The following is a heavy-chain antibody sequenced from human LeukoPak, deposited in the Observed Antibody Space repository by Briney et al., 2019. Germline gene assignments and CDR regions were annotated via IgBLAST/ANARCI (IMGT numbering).Heavy chain of an antibody. CDR3: ARGSRDSSGYYYGFDY. J-gene: IGHJ4*02. Sequence: PSETLSLTCTVSGGSISSHYWSWIRQPPGKGLEWIGYIYYSGSTNYNPSLKSRVTISVDTSKNQFSLKLSSVTAADTAVYYCARGSRDSSGYYYGFDYWGQGTLVTVSS. V-gene: IGHV4-59*11. CDR1: GGSISSHY. D-gene: IGHD3-22*01. CDR2: IYYSGST.